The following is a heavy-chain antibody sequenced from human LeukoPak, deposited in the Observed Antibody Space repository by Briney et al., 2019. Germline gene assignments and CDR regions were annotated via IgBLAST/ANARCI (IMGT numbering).Heavy chain of an antibody. J-gene: IGHJ3*02. CDR3: ARGSQLAITIFGVVIAFDI. CDR2: IIPIFGIA. D-gene: IGHD3-3*01. V-gene: IGHV1-69*17. CDR1: GGTFSSYA. Sequence: ASVKVSCKASGGTFSSYAISWVRQAPGQGLEWMGGIIPIFGIANYAQKFQGRVTITADKSTSTAYMELSSLRSEDTAVYYCARGSQLAITIFGVVIAFDIWGQGTMVTVSS.